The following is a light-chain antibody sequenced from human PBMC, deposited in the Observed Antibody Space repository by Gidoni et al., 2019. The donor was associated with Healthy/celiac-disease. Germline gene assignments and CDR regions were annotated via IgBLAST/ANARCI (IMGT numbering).Light chain of an antibody. V-gene: IGLV3-1*01. CDR3: QAWDRRSVV. J-gene: IGLJ2*01. Sequence: SYDLTQPPSVSVSPGQTASITCSGDKLGDKYACWYQQKPGQSPVLVIYQDTKRPSGIPERFSGSNSGNAATLTISGTQAMDEADYYWQAWDRRSVVFGGGTKLTVL. CDR1: KLGDKY. CDR2: QDT.